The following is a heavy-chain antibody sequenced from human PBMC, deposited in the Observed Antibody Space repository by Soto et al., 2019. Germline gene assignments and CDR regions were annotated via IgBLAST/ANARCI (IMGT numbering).Heavy chain of an antibody. CDR1: GFTFSSYA. D-gene: IGHD1-26*01. CDR3: AKDGASGSYPPYYYFGMDV. Sequence: EVQLLESGGGLVKPGGSLRLSCAASGFTFSSYAMSWVRQAPGKGLEWVSSISGSVGNAHYADSVKGRFSISRDNSKNTLRLQMNSLRADDTAVYYCAKDGASGSYPPYYYFGMDVWGQGTTVTVSS. J-gene: IGHJ6*02. CDR2: ISGSVGNA. V-gene: IGHV3-23*01.